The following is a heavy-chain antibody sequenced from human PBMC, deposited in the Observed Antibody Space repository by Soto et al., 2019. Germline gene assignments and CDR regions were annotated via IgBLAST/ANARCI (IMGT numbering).Heavy chain of an antibody. CDR3: VRDQKYFRVNGNWFDS. Sequence: ASVKVSFKASGYTSADFGISWVRQAPGQGLEWMGWASGNNGASNPAPKVQGRITMTLDTSTGVSYMALRSLRSDDTAIYYCVRDQKYFRVNGNWFDSWGQGTLVTVSS. CDR2: ASGNNGAS. CDR1: GYTSADFG. V-gene: IGHV1-18*04. J-gene: IGHJ5*01. D-gene: IGHD2-2*01.